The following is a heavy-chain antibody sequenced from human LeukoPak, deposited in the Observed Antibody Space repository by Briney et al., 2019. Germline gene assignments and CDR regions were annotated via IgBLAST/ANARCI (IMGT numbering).Heavy chain of an antibody. CDR2: ISSSGSTI. CDR1: GFTFSSYG. CDR3: AKDHSGWYLH. Sequence: GGTLRLSCAASGFTFSSYGMSWVRQAPGKGLEWVSYISSSGSTIYYADSVKGRFTISRDNSKNTLYLQMNSLRAEDTAVYYCAKDHSGWYLHWGQGTLVTVSS. V-gene: IGHV3-48*01. D-gene: IGHD6-19*01. J-gene: IGHJ4*02.